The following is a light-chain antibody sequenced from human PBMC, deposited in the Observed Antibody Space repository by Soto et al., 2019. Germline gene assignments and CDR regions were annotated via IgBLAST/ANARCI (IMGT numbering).Light chain of an antibody. CDR3: QQRSNWPPWT. CDR1: QSVSSY. Sequence: EIVLTQSPATLSSSLGERATLSCRASQSVSSYLAWYQQKPGQAPRLLIYDASNWATGIPARFSGSGCGTDFTLTISSLEPEDFAVYYCQQRSNWPPWTFGQGTKVDIK. J-gene: IGKJ1*01. CDR2: DAS. V-gene: IGKV3-11*01.